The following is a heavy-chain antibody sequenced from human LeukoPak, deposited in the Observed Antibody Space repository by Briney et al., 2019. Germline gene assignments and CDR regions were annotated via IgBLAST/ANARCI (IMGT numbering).Heavy chain of an antibody. Sequence: ASVKVSCKASGYTFTSYAMNWVRQAPGQGLEWMGWINTNTGNPTYAQGFTGRFVLSLDTSVSTAYLQISSLKAEDTGVYYCARGDSSGYSELRDYWGQGTLVTVSS. CDR1: GYTFTSYA. D-gene: IGHD3-22*01. J-gene: IGHJ4*02. V-gene: IGHV7-4-1*02. CDR2: INTNTGNP. CDR3: ARGDSSGYSELRDY.